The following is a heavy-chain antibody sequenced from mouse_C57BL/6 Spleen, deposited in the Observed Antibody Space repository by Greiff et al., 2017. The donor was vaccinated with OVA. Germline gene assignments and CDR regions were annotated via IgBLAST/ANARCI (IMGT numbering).Heavy chain of an antibody. Sequence: QVQLQQSGAELVRPGSSVKLSCKASGYTFTSYWMHWVKQRPIQGLEWIGNIDPSDSETHYNQKFKDKATLTVDKSSSTAYMQLSSLTSEDSAVYYCARSYYGSSYDYAMDYWGQGTSVTVSS. D-gene: IGHD1-1*01. V-gene: IGHV1-52*01. CDR3: ARSYYGSSYDYAMDY. J-gene: IGHJ4*01. CDR1: GYTFTSYW. CDR2: IDPSDSET.